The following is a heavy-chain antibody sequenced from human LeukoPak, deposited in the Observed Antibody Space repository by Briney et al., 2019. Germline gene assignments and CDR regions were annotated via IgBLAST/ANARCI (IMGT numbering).Heavy chain of an antibody. CDR2: IYYSGST. D-gene: IGHD1-7*01. V-gene: IGHV4-59*01. J-gene: IGHJ4*02. Sequence: SETLSLTCTVSGGSISSYYWSWIRQPPGKGLEWIGYIYYSGSTNYNPSLKSRVTISVDTSKNQFSLKLSSVTAADTAVYYCARGWYNWNSEYYFDYWGQGTLVTVSS. CDR1: GGSISSYY. CDR3: ARGWYNWNSEYYFDY.